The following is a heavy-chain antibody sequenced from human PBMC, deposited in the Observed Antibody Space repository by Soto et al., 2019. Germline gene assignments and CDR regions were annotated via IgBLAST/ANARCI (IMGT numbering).Heavy chain of an antibody. CDR1: GFTFTSYS. J-gene: IGHJ4*02. V-gene: IGHV3-48*01. Sequence: PGGSLRLSCAASGFTFTSYSMNWVRQAPGKGLEWVSYIRGTTHYADSVKGRFTISRDDARSSLYLQMNSLRAEDTALYYCAKDHITIFGVGYTYFDYWGQGTLVTVSS. CDR3: AKDHITIFGVGYTYFDY. D-gene: IGHD3-3*01. CDR2: IRGTT.